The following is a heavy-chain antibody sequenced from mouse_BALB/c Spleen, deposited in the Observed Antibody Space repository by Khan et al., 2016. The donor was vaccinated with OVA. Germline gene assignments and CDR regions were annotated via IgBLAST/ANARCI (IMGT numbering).Heavy chain of an antibody. CDR2: IDPANGKT. CDR3: SAGRNYL. Sequence: VQLQQPGAEFVRSGASVKLSCTASGLNIKDYYIHWVKQRPEQGLEWIGRIDPANGKTEYAPKFRGKATLTADASSSTASLLLTSLTSGDNAVSCCSAGRNYLWGQGTALTVTS. D-gene: IGHD2-1*01. V-gene: IGHV14-4*02. J-gene: IGHJ2*01. CDR1: GLNIKDYY.